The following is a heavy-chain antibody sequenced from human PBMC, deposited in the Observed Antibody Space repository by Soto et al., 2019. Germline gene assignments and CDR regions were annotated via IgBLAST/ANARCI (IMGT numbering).Heavy chain of an antibody. CDR1: GFTFSSYG. J-gene: IGHJ4*02. CDR3: EKDRRAGGNYGFYSDL. CDR2: SSATGAGT. D-gene: IGHD1-7*01. Sequence: EVQLLESGGGLVQPGGSLRLSCAASGFTFSSYGMTWVRQAPGKGLEWVSFSSATGAGTYYADSVKGRFTISRDNSKNTLYLQMTSMRADDTAVYYCEKDRRAGGNYGFYSDLWGQGALVLVYS. V-gene: IGHV3-23*01.